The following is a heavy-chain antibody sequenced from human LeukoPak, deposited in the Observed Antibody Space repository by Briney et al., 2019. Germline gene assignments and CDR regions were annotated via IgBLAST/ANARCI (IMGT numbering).Heavy chain of an antibody. J-gene: IGHJ3*02. Sequence: GESLKISCKGSGYSFTSYWIGWVRQMPGKGLEWMGIIYPGDSDTRYSPSFQGQVTISADKSISTAYLQWSSLKTSDTAMYYCARHGCSSTSCFVIWGQGTMVTVSS. CDR3: ARHGCSSTSCFVI. V-gene: IGHV5-51*01. CDR1: GYSFTSYW. CDR2: IYPGDSDT. D-gene: IGHD2-2*01.